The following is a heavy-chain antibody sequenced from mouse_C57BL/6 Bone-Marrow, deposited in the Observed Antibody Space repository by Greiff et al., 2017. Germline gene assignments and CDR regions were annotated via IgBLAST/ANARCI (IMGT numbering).Heavy chain of an antibody. D-gene: IGHD1-1*01. J-gene: IGHJ1*03. CDR3: TGRGYGSSYGYFDV. V-gene: IGHV6-3*01. CDR1: GFTFSNYW. Sequence: EVKVEESGGGLVQPGGSMKLSCVASGFTFSNYWMNWVRQSPEKGLEWVAQIRLKSDNYATHYAESVKGRFTISRDDSKSSVYLQMNNLRAEDTGIYYCTGRGYGSSYGYFDVWGTGTTVTVSS. CDR2: IRLKSDNYAT.